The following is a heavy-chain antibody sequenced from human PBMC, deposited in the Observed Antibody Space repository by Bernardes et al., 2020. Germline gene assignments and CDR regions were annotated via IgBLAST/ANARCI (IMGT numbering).Heavy chain of an antibody. D-gene: IGHD6-19*01. Sequence: GGSLRLSCAASGFTFNNYAMTWVRQAPGKGLEWVSLISATGGSTYYADSVKGRFTISRDNSKDTLYLQIHSLRAEDTAIYYCVKTTEPVAGQNCFDPWGKGTLVTVSS. CDR3: VKTTEPVAGQNCFDP. CDR1: GFTFNNYA. J-gene: IGHJ5*02. V-gene: IGHV3-23*01. CDR2: ISATGGST.